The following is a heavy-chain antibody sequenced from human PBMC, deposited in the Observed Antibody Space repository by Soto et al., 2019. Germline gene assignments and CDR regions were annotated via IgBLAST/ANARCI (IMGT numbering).Heavy chain of an antibody. CDR2: ISSSGYI. V-gene: IGHV3-21*01. J-gene: IGHJ6*02. CDR1: GFNFSSYT. Sequence: GGSLRLSCASSGFNFSSYTINWVRQAPGKRLEWLSSISSSGYIFSTDSVRGRFTISRDNAKNSVYLQINSLRAEDTAVYFCARDCSGGSCYPGMDVWGQGTTVTVSS. CDR3: ARDCSGGSCYPGMDV. D-gene: IGHD2-15*01.